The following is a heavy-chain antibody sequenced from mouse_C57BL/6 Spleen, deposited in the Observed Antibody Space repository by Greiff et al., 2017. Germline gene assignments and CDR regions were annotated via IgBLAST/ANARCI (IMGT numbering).Heavy chain of an antibody. CDR2: ISSGGSYT. J-gene: IGHJ2*01. Sequence: EVMLVESGGDLVKPGGSLKLSCAASGFTFSSYGMSWVRQTPDKRLEWVATISSGGSYTYYPDSVKGRFTISRDNAKNTLYLQMSSLKSEDTAMYYCASHYGTSYYFDYWGQGTTLTVSS. V-gene: IGHV5-6*01. D-gene: IGHD2-1*01. CDR3: ASHYGTSYYFDY. CDR1: GFTFSSYG.